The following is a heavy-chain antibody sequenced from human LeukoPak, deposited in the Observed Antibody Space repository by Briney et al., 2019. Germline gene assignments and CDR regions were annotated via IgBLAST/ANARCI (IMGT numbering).Heavy chain of an antibody. CDR1: GFTFSSYA. CDR3: ARGLRKSIAAAVVY. CDR2: ISYDGSNK. V-gene: IGHV3-30*04. D-gene: IGHD6-13*01. J-gene: IGHJ4*02. Sequence: GRSLRLSCAASGFTFSSYAMHWVRQAPGKGLEGVAVISYDGSNKYYADSVKGRFTISRDNSKNTLYLQMNSLRAEDTAVYYCARGLRKSIAAAVVYWGQGTLVTVSS.